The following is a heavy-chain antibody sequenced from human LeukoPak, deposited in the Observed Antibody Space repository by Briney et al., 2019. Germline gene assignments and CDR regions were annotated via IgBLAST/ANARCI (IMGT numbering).Heavy chain of an antibody. CDR3: AKDPNGDYVGAFDF. D-gene: IGHD4-17*01. Sequence: GGSLRLSCAASGFAFYSYAMTWVRQAPGKGLEWVSVITGSGGTTYYADSVKGRFTISRDNSKNTLYLQMNSLRVEDTAVYYCAKDPNGDYVGAFDFWGQGTLVTVSS. CDR2: ITGSGGTT. CDR1: GFAFYSYA. J-gene: IGHJ3*01. V-gene: IGHV3-23*01.